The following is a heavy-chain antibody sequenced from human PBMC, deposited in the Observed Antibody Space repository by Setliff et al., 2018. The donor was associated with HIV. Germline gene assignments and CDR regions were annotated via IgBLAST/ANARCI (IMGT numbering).Heavy chain of an antibody. CDR2: IDPSDSYT. J-gene: IGHJ4*02. V-gene: IGHV5-10-1*01. CDR1: GYKFTGYW. CDR3: ARRSCSGGSCYLSDY. D-gene: IGHD2-15*01. Sequence: PGESLKISCKASGYKFTGYWISWVRQMSGKGLEWMGRIDPSDSYTNYSPSFQGHVTISADKSISTAYLQWSSLRASDTAMYYCARRSCSGGSCYLSDYWGQGTLVTVSS.